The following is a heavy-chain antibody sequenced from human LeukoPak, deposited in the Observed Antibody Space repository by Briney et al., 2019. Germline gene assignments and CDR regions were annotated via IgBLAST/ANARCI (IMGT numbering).Heavy chain of an antibody. V-gene: IGHV1-69*04. CDR2: IIPILGIA. CDR1: GGTFSSYA. J-gene: IGHJ4*02. CDR3: ASQYYYDSSGYYHYFDY. Sequence: ASVKVSCKASGGTFSSYAISWVRQAPGQGLEWMGRIIPILGIANYAQKFQGRVTITADESTSTAYMELSSLRSEDTAVYYCASQYYYDSSGYYHYFDYWGQGTLVTVSS. D-gene: IGHD3-22*01.